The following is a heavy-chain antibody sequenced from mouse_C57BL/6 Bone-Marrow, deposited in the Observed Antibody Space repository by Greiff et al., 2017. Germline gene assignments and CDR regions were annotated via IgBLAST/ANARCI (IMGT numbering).Heavy chain of an antibody. J-gene: IGHJ1*03. CDR1: GFSINSDCY. D-gene: IGHD1-1*01. CDR3: ARERSTVVGYFDV. Sequence: DVQLQESGPSLVRPSQTLSLTCTVTGFSINSDCYWIWIRQFPGNNLEYIGYTFYSGITYYNPSLESRTYITRATSKNQFSLKLSSVTTEDTATYYCARERSTVVGYFDVWGTGTTVTVSS. CDR2: TFYSGIT. V-gene: IGHV3-3*01.